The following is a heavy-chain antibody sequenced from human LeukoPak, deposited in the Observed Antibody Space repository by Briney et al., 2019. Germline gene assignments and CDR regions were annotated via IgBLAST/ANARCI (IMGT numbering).Heavy chain of an antibody. D-gene: IGHD6-6*01. CDR3: ARLTYSISSQYYYYMDV. Sequence: SETLSLTCTVSGGSISSYCWSWIRQPPGKGPEWIGYIYYSGSTNYNPSLKSRVTISVDTSKNQFSLKLNSITAADTAVYYCARLTYSISSQYYYYMDVWGKGTTVTVSS. V-gene: IGHV4-59*13. CDR1: GGSISSYC. J-gene: IGHJ6*03. CDR2: IYYSGST.